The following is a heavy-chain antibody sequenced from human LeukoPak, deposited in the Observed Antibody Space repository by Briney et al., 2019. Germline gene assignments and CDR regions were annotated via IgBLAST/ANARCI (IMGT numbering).Heavy chain of an antibody. CDR3: AGATTTGWYADY. CDR1: GGSFSGYY. J-gene: IGHJ4*02. V-gene: IGHV4-34*01. Sequence: SETLSLTCAVCGGSFSGYYWSWIRQPPGKGLEWIGEINHSGSTNYNPSLKSRVTISVDTSKNQFSLILSSVTAADTAVYHCAGATTTGWYADYWGQGTLVTVSS. D-gene: IGHD6-19*01. CDR2: INHSGST.